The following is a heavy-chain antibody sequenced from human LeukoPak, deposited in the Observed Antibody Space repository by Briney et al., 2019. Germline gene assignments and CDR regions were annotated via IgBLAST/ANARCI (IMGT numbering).Heavy chain of an antibody. J-gene: IGHJ4*02. CDR2: ISGSGGSI. V-gene: IGHV3-23*01. Sequence: GGSLRLSCGASGFTFSSYAMSWVRQAPGKGLEWVSVISGSGGSIGHADSVKGRFTVSRDNSKNTLYLQMNSLRAEDTALYYCAKGGSVVVEYYFDYWGQGTLVTVSS. CDR3: AKGGSVVVEYYFDY. D-gene: IGHD3-22*01. CDR1: GFTFSSYA.